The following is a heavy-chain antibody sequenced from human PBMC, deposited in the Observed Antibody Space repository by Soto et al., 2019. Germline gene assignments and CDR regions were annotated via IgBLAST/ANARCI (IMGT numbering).Heavy chain of an antibody. J-gene: IGHJ6*02. CDR3: AHKGGRGAGMDV. CDR2: IYWDDDK. CDR1: GFSVSTSGVG. V-gene: IGHV2-5*02. Sequence: QITLKESGPTLVKPTQTLTLTCTFSGFSVSTSGVGVAWIRQPPGKALEWLALIYWDDDKRYSPFLQSRVTIXKXXSNNQVVLTMTNMDPVDTATYYCAHKGGRGAGMDVWGQGTTVTVSS. D-gene: IGHD2-15*01.